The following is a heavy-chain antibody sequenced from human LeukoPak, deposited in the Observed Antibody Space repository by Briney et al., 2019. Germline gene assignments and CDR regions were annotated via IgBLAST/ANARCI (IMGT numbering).Heavy chain of an antibody. J-gene: IGHJ5*02. CDR2: ISSSGSTI. CDR3: ARGDYVGWFDP. D-gene: IGHD4-23*01. V-gene: IGHV3-48*03. CDR1: GFTFSSHE. Sequence: PGGSLRLSCAASGFTFSSHEMNWVRQAPGKGLEWVSYISSSGSTIYYADSVKGRFTISRDNAKNSLYLQMNSLRAEDTAVYYCARGDYVGWFDPWGQGTLVTVSS.